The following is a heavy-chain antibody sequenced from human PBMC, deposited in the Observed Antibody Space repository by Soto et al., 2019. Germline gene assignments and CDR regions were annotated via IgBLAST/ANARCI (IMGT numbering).Heavy chain of an antibody. CDR2: ISTTSTTI. CDR1: GFTFSDYY. Sequence: GGSLRLSCAASGFTFSDYYMSWIRQAPGEGLEWISYISTTSTTIFYADSVKGRFTISRDNAKNSLFLQMNSLRAEDTAVYYCARDRVIDGGGDGRAFDIWGQGTMVTVSS. V-gene: IGHV3-11*01. D-gene: IGHD2-21*02. J-gene: IGHJ3*02. CDR3: ARDRVIDGGGDGRAFDI.